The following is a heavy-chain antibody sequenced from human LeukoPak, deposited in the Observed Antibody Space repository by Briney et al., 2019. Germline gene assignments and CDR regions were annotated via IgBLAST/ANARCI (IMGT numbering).Heavy chain of an antibody. J-gene: IGHJ4*02. V-gene: IGHV1-18*01. CDR1: GYTLTSYG. CDR3: ARGVTYYYDSSGYYRKIPNDY. D-gene: IGHD3-22*01. CDR2: ISAYNGNT. Sequence: ASVTVSCTASGYTLTSYGISWVRQAPGQGLEWMGWISAYNGNTNYAQKLQGRVTMTTDTSTSTAYMELRSLRSDDTAVYYCARGVTYYYDSSGYYRKIPNDYWGQGTLVTVSS.